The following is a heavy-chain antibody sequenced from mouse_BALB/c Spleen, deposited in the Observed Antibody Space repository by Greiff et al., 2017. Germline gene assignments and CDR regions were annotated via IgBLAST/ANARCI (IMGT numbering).Heavy chain of an antibody. Sequence: QVQLQQSGAELAKPGASVKMSCKASGYTFTSYWMHWVKQRPGQGLEWIGYINPSTGYTEYNQKFKDKATLTADKSSSTAYMQLSSLTSEDSAVYYCASRDYYGYAMDYWGQGTSVTVSS. J-gene: IGHJ4*01. CDR2: INPSTGYT. CDR3: ASRDYYGYAMDY. CDR1: GYTFTSYW. V-gene: IGHV1-7*01. D-gene: IGHD1-1*01.